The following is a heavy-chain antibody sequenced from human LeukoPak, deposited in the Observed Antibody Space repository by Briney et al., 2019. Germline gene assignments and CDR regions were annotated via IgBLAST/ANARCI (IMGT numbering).Heavy chain of an antibody. V-gene: IGHV1-69*06. D-gene: IGHD2-15*01. CDR3: ARAYCSGGSCYSGSVDY. CDR2: IIPIFGTA. J-gene: IGHJ4*02. CDR1: GGTFSSYA. Sequence: GSSVKVSCKASGGTFSSYAISWVRQAPGQGLEWRGGIIPIFGTANYAQKFQGRVTITADKSTSTAYMELRSLRSYDTAVYYCARAYCSGGSCYSGSVDYWGQGTLVTVSS.